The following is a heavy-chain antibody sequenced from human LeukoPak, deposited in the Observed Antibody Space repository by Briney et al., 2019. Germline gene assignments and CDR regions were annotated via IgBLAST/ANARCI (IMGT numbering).Heavy chain of an antibody. Sequence: PSETLSLTCTVSGGSISSYYWSWIRQPPGKGLEWIGYIYYSGSTNYNPSLKSRVTISVDTSKNQFSLKLSSVTAADTAVYYCARLTTPDYYDSSGYLPDWGQGTLVTVSS. V-gene: IGHV4-59*08. CDR2: IYYSGST. J-gene: IGHJ4*02. CDR1: GGSISSYY. CDR3: ARLTTPDYYDSSGYLPD. D-gene: IGHD3-22*01.